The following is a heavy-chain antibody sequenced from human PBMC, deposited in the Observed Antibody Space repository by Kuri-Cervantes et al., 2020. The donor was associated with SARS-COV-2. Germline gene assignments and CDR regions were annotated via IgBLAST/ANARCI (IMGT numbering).Heavy chain of an antibody. CDR3: ARGGYSSSCYRNWFDP. CDR1: GGSFSGYY. D-gene: IGHD6-13*01. J-gene: IGHJ5*02. Sequence: GSLRLSCAVYGGSFSGYYWSWIRQPPGKGLEWMGEINHSGSTNYNPSLKSRVTISVETFKNQFSLKLSSVTAAGTAVYYCARGGYSSSCYRNWFDPWGQGTLVTVSS. V-gene: IGHV4-34*01. CDR2: INHSGST.